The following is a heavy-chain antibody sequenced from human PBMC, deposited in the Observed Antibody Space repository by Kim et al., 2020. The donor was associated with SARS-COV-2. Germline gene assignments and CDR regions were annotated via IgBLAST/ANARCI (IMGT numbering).Heavy chain of an antibody. CDR3: AKGSYYDILTGHYYYYGMDV. D-gene: IGHD3-9*01. V-gene: IGHV3-30*18. Sequence: GGSLRLSCAASGFTFSSYGMHWVRQAPGKGLEWVAVISYDGSNKYYADSVKGRFTISRDNSKNTLYLQMNSLRAEDTAVYYCAKGSYYDILTGHYYYYGMDVWGQGTTVTVSS. CDR2: ISYDGSNK. J-gene: IGHJ6*02. CDR1: GFTFSSYG.